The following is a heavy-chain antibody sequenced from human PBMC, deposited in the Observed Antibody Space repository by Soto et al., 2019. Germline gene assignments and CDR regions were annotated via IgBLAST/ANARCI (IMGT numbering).Heavy chain of an antibody. V-gene: IGHV4-59*12. Sequence: SETLSLTCTVSGGSINTYYWSWIRQPPGKGLEWIGYIYYSGNTYYNPSLKSRLSISLDTSKNQFSLKLSSVTAADTAVYYCAREVGYTGYDWDYWGQGTLVTVSS. D-gene: IGHD5-12*01. CDR1: GGSINTYY. J-gene: IGHJ4*02. CDR3: AREVGYTGYDWDY. CDR2: IYYSGNT.